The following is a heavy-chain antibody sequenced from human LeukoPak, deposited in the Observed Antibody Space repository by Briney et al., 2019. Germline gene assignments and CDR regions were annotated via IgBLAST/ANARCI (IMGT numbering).Heavy chain of an antibody. CDR2: IIPIFGTA. Sequence: ASVKVSCKASGGTFSSYAISWVRQAPGQGLEWMGGIIPIFGTANYAQKFQGRVTITADESTSTAYMELSSLRSEDTAVYYCARGRGSYTYYHFDYWGQGTLVTVSS. J-gene: IGHJ4*02. D-gene: IGHD1-26*01. V-gene: IGHV1-69*13. CDR1: GGTFSSYA. CDR3: ARGRGSYTYYHFDY.